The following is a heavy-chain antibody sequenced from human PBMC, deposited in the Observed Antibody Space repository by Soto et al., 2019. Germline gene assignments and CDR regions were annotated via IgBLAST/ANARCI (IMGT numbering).Heavy chain of an antibody. V-gene: IGHV3-30*18. CDR3: ANDDLGVRGASRLTVTGAVVDY. CDR1: GFIVSDYA. D-gene: IGHD6-19*01. Sequence: QVQLVESGGGVVQPGRSLRLSCAASGFIVSDYAMHWVRQAPGKGLEWVAVITSDGPKTYYADSVKVRFTISRDNSKNMVNLEMERQRPDDAGFYSGANDDLGVRGASRLTVTGAVVDYWGRGTLVTVSS. CDR2: ITSDGPKT. J-gene: IGHJ4*02.